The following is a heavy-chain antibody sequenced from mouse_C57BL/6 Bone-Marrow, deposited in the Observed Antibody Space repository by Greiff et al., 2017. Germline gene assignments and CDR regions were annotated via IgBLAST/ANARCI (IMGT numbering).Heavy chain of an antibody. CDR1: GFSLTSYG. Sequence: VQLQESGPGLVQPSQSLSITCTVSGFSLTSYGVHWVRQSPGKGLEWLGVIWRGGSTDYTAAFMSRLSITKDNSKSQVFFKMNSLQADDTAIYYWAKTLSYAMDYWGQGTSVTVSS. V-gene: IGHV2-5*01. J-gene: IGHJ4*01. CDR2: IWRGGST. CDR3: AKTLSYAMDY.